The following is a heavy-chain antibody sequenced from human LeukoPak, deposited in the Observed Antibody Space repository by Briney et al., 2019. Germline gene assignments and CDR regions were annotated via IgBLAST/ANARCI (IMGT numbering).Heavy chain of an antibody. Sequence: GGSLRLSCAASGFTFSSYAMSWVRQAPGKGLEWVSAISGSGGSTYYADSVKGRFTISRDNAKNSLYLQMNSLRAEDTAVYYCARDRDYGDDYWGQGTLVTVSS. J-gene: IGHJ4*02. D-gene: IGHD4-17*01. V-gene: IGHV3-23*01. CDR3: ARDRDYGDDY. CDR1: GFTFSSYA. CDR2: ISGSGGST.